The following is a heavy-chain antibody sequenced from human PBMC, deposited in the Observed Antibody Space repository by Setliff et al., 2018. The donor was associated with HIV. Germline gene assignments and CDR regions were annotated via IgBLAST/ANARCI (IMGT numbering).Heavy chain of an antibody. J-gene: IGHJ4*02. V-gene: IGHV4-39*07. D-gene: IGHD3-3*01. Sequence: SETLSLTCTVSGGSISSSNYYWGWIRQPPGKGLEWIGSIYYSGSTYYNPPLKSRVTISVDTSKNQFSLKLSSVTAADTAVYHCARANFWSGYYGYWGQGTLVTVSS. CDR1: GGSISSSNYY. CDR3: ARANFWSGYYGY. CDR2: IYYSGST.